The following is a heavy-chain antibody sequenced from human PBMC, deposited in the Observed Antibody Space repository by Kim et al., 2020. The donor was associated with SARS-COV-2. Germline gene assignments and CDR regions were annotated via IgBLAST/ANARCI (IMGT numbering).Heavy chain of an antibody. CDR3: ARVHKISWYEVYYYYGM. CDR1: GFIFDDYY. D-gene: IGHD6-13*01. V-gene: IGHV3-11*06. CDR2: ISTTGSYT. Sequence: LSLTCAASGFIFDDYYMSLARQAPGKVLEWLAFISTTGSYTNYGDPVKGRFTISRANAQNSLSLQMHSLGVGDTGLYFCARVHKISWYEVYYYYGM. J-gene: IGHJ6*01.